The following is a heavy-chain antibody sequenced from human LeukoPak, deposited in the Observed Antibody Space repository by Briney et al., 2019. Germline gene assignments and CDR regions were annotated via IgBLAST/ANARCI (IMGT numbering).Heavy chain of an antibody. Sequence: ASVKVSCKTFGYSFKTYGIDWLRQAPGQGLEWIGWISPYNGNTQYAVQFQGRFALTTDTSTSTVYMELRSLRSDDTAIYYCAIIDLSSGFDYWGQGTPVTVSS. CDR1: GYSFKTYG. V-gene: IGHV1-18*01. CDR3: AIIDLSSGFDY. D-gene: IGHD1-26*01. J-gene: IGHJ4*02. CDR2: ISPYNGNT.